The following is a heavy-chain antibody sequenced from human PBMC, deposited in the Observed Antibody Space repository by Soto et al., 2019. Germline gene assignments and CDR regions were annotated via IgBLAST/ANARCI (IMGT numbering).Heavy chain of an antibody. J-gene: IGHJ6*02. D-gene: IGHD5-18*01. CDR1: GYTXTSYA. V-gene: IGHV1-3*01. CDR3: ERDEVGAMAFYYYYGMDV. Sequence: SXKVSFKASGYTXTSYAMYLVRQAPGQSLEWMGWINAGNGNTKYSQKFQGRVTITRDTSASTAYIELSSLRSEDTALYHCERDEVGAMAFYYYYGMDVWGQGTTGTVS. CDR2: INAGNGNT.